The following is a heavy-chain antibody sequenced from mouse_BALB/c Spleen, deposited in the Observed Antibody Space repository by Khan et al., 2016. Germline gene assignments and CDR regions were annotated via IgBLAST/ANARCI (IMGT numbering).Heavy chain of an antibody. D-gene: IGHD1-1*01. Sequence: EVQLQESGAELVKPGASVKLSCTVSGFNIKDTYMYWVKQRPEQGLEWIGRIDPANGNSKYDTKFQGKATITADTSSNTAYLQLSSLTSEDTDVYYCARDCYGSRWYFDVWGAGTTVTVSS. CDR2: IDPANGNS. CDR1: GFNIKDTY. V-gene: IGHV14-3*02. J-gene: IGHJ1*01. CDR3: ARDCYGSRWYFDV.